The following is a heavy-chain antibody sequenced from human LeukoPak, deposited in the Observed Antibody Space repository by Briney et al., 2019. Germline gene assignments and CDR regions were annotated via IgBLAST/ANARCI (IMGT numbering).Heavy chain of an antibody. D-gene: IGHD1-26*01. CDR3: ARARGGTYADFDY. CDR1: SYSISSGFY. Sequence: SETLSLTCAVSSYSISSGFYWGWIRQPPGKGLEWIGSIYYSGTTYYNPSLKSRVTISVDTSKNQFSLKLSSVTAADTAVYYCARARGGTYADFDYWGQGTLVTVTS. CDR2: IYYSGTT. J-gene: IGHJ4*02. V-gene: IGHV4-38-2*01.